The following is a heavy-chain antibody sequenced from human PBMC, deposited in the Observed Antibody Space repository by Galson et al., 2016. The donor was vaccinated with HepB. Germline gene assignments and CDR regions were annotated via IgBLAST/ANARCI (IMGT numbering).Heavy chain of an antibody. V-gene: IGHV3-53*01. D-gene: IGHD6-19*01. CDR2: IYSSGRT. J-gene: IGHJ4*02. CDR3: ATELSGWYAVFDH. CDR1: GFNVSNKY. Sequence: SLRLSCAASGFNVSNKYINWVRQAPETGLEWVSLIYSSGRTYYADSVKGRFTISRDNSKNMVYLRMNNLRAEDTAVYYCATELSGWYAVFDHWGQGSLVTVSS.